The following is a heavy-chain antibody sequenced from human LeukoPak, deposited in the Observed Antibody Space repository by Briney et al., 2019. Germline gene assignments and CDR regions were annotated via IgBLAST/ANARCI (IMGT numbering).Heavy chain of an antibody. D-gene: IGHD3-22*01. CDR3: AKNPKYYYDSSVYFDY. Sequence: GGSLRLSCAASGFTFSSYGMHWVRQAPGKGLEWVAFIRYDGSNKYYADSVKGRFTISRDNSKNTRYLQMNSLRAEDTAVYYCAKNPKYYYDSSVYFDYWGQGTLVTVSS. V-gene: IGHV3-30*02. CDR1: GFTFSSYG. CDR2: IRYDGSNK. J-gene: IGHJ4*02.